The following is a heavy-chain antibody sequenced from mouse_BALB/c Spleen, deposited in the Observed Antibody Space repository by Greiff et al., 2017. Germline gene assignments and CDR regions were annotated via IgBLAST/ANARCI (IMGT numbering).Heavy chain of an antibody. Sequence: EVQLVESGGGLVKPGGSLKLSCAASGFTFSSYTMSWVRQTPEKRLEWVATISSGGGNTYYPDSVKGRFTISRDNAKNNLYLQMSSLRSEDTALYYCARWGNYNFDYWGQGTTLTVSS. CDR2: ISSGGGNT. CDR3: ARWGNYNFDY. D-gene: IGHD2-1*01. J-gene: IGHJ2*01. CDR1: GFTFSSYT. V-gene: IGHV5-9*03.